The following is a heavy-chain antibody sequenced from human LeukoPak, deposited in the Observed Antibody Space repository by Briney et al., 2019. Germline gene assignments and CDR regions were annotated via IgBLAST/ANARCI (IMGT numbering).Heavy chain of an antibody. CDR1: GFTFSSYA. J-gene: IGHJ4*02. Sequence: GGSLRLSCAASGFTFSSYAMYWVRQAPGKGLEWVSGIGSGGSTHYADSVKGRFTISRDNSKNTVFLQMNSLRAEDTAVYYCAKTTTGYSSGRFPGWPVDYWGQGTLVTVSS. CDR3: AKTTTGYSSGRFPGWPVDY. CDR2: IGSGGST. V-gene: IGHV3-23*01. D-gene: IGHD6-19*01.